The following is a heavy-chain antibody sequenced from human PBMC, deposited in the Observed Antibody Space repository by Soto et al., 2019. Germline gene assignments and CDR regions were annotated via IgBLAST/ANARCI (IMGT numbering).Heavy chain of an antibody. J-gene: IGHJ4*02. CDR1: GFTFSSYA. V-gene: IGHV3-23*01. Sequence: DVQLLESGGGLVQPEGSLRLSCAASGFTFSSYAMGWVRQGPGKGLEWVAVVSIGGSTHYADSVRGRFTISRDNSKNTLSLQRNSLTAEDTAVYFCAKRLGAGGHWDYWGQGALVTVSS. D-gene: IGHD1-1*01. CDR2: VSIGGST. CDR3: AKRLGAGGHWDY.